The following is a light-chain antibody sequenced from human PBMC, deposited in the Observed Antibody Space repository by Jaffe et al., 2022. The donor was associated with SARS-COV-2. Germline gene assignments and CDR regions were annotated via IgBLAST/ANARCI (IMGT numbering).Light chain of an antibody. CDR1: QSVSTN. J-gene: IGKJ4*01. CDR3: QQYNNWPLT. Sequence: EIVMTQSPATLSVSPGERDTLSCRASQSVSTNLAWYQQKPGQAPRLLIYGASTRATGIPARFSGSGSGTEFTLTISSLQSEDSALYYCQQYNNWPLTFGGGTKVEIK. V-gene: IGKV3-15*01. CDR2: GAS.